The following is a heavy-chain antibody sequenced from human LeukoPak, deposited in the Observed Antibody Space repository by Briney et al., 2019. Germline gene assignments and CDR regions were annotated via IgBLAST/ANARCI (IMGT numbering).Heavy chain of an antibody. CDR2: INHSGST. Sequence: SETLSLTCAVYGGSFSGYYCSWIRQPPGKGLEWIVEINHSGSTNYNPSLKSRVTISVDTSKNQCSLSLSSVTAADTAVYYCARGSRAAAAGRYNWFDPWGQGTLVTVSS. CDR1: GGSFSGYY. CDR3: ARGSRAAAAGRYNWFDP. D-gene: IGHD6-13*01. J-gene: IGHJ5*02. V-gene: IGHV4-34*01.